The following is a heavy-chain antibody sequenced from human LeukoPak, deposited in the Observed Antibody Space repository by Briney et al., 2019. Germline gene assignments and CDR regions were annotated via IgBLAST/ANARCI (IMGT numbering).Heavy chain of an antibody. D-gene: IGHD2-2*01. CDR1: GGTFSSYA. CDR3: ATRYCSSTSCRNNWFDP. CDR2: IIPIFGTA. J-gene: IGHJ5*02. Sequence: SVEVSCKASGGTFSSYAISWVRQAPGQGLEWMGGIIPIFGTANYAQKFQGRVTITADESTSTAYMELSSLRSEDTAVYYCATRYCSSTSCRNNWFDPWGQGTLVTVSS. V-gene: IGHV1-69*01.